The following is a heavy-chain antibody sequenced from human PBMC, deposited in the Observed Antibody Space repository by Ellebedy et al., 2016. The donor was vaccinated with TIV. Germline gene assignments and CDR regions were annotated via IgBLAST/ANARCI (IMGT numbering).Heavy chain of an antibody. V-gene: IGHV1-69*13. CDR1: GGTFSSYA. CDR2: IIPIFGTA. D-gene: IGHD1-26*01. Sequence: SVKVSXXASGGTFSSYAISWVRQAPGQGLEWMGGIIPIFGTANYAQKFQGRVTITADESTSTAYMELSSLRSEDTAVYYCARGSGSYSSWGYYYYYMDVWGKGTTVTVSS. J-gene: IGHJ6*03. CDR3: ARGSGSYSSWGYYYYYMDV.